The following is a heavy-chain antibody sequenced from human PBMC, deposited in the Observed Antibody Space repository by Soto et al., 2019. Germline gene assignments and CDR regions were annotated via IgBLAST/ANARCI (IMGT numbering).Heavy chain of an antibody. Sequence: PSETLSLTCAVYGGSFSGYYWSWIRQPPGKGLEWIREINHSGSTNCNPSLKSRVTISVDTSKNQFSLKLSSVTAADTAVYYCARSTSDYIWGSYRNWFDPWGQGTLVTVSS. D-gene: IGHD3-16*02. CDR3: ARSTSDYIWGSYRNWFDP. V-gene: IGHV4-34*01. CDR2: INHSGST. CDR1: GGSFSGYY. J-gene: IGHJ5*02.